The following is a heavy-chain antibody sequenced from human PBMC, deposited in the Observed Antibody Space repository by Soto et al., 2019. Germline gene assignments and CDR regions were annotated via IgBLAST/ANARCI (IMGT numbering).Heavy chain of an antibody. J-gene: IGHJ6*03. Sequence: SGGSLRLSCAASGVTFSSYGMHWVRQAPGKGLEWVAVISYDGSKKYYADSVKGRFTISRDNSKNTLYLQMNSLRAEDTAVYYCAGRYCTNGVCYTNYYYYIDGWGKGTTVTVSS. CDR2: ISYDGSKK. V-gene: IGHV3-30*03. CDR3: AGRYCTNGVCYTNYYYYIDG. D-gene: IGHD2-8*01. CDR1: GVTFSSYG.